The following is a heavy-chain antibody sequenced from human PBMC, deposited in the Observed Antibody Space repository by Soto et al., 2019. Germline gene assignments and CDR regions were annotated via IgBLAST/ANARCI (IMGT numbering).Heavy chain of an antibody. Sequence: SLRLSCVASGFPFSNSAFHWVRQAPGKGLEWVALIPYDGNNKYYADSVKGRFTISRDNSKNTLYLQMHSLRADDTAVYYCAREVASYDRSGFFDYWGQGALVTVSS. V-gene: IGHV3-30-3*01. D-gene: IGHD3-22*01. CDR1: GFPFSNSA. CDR3: AREVASYDRSGFFDY. CDR2: IPYDGNNK. J-gene: IGHJ4*02.